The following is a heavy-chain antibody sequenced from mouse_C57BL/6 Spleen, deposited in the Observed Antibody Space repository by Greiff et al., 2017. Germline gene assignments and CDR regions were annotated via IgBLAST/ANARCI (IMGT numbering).Heavy chain of an antibody. CDR1: GFTFSDAW. V-gene: IGHV6-6*01. D-gene: IGHD1-1*01. Sequence: DVKLVESGGGLVQPGGSMKLSCAASGFTFSDAWMDWVRQSPEKGLEWVAEIRNKANNHATYYAESVKGRFTISRDDSKSSVYLKMNSLRAEDTGIYYCTRSLTTVVATHAMDYWGQGTSVTVSS. CDR2: IRNKANNHAT. J-gene: IGHJ4*01. CDR3: TRSLTTVVATHAMDY.